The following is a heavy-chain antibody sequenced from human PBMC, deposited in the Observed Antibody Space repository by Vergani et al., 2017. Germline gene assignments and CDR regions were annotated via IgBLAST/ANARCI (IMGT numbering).Heavy chain of an antibody. CDR3: AKDGGVLRFLEWLFDY. V-gene: IGHV3-30*02. D-gene: IGHD3-3*01. Sequence: VQLVESGGGLVQPGGSLRLSCAASGFTFSSYGMHWVRQAPGKGLEWVAFIRYDGSNKYYADSVKGRFTISRDNSKNTLYLQMNSLRAEDTAVYYCAKDGGVLRFLEWLFDYWGQGTLVTVSS. CDR2: IRYDGSNK. CDR1: GFTFSSYG. J-gene: IGHJ4*02.